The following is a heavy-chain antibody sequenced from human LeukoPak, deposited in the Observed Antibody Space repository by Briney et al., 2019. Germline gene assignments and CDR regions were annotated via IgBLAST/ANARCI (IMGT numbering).Heavy chain of an antibody. D-gene: IGHD2-15*01. J-gene: IGHJ4*02. CDR2: ISGSGGST. CDR3: AQVVAWVDY. CDR1: GFTFSSYA. Sequence: GGSLRLSCAASGFTFSSYAMTCVRQAPGKGLEWVSAISGSGGSTYYADSVKGRFTLSRDNSKNTLYLQMNSLRAEDTAVYYCAQVVAWVDYWGQGTLVTVSS. V-gene: IGHV3-23*01.